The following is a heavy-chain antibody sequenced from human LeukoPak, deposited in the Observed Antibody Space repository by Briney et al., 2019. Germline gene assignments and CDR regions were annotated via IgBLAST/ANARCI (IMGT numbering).Heavy chain of an antibody. J-gene: IGHJ3*02. CDR1: GFTFSSYS. CDR3: ARDPYGGNAGLGAFDI. D-gene: IGHD4-23*01. V-gene: IGHV3-21*01. Sequence: GGSLRLSCAASGFTFSSYSMNWVRQAPGKGLEWVSSISSSSSYIYYADSVKGRFTISRDNAKNSLYLQMNSLRAEDTAVYYCARDPYGGNAGLGAFDIWGQGTMVAVSS. CDR2: ISSSSSYI.